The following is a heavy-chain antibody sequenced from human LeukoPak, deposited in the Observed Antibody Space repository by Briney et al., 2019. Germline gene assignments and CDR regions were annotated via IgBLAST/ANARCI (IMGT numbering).Heavy chain of an antibody. CDR1: GYTFTSYD. D-gene: IGHD2-2*01. CDR3: ARDVVDNWFDP. V-gene: IGHV1-8*03. CDR2: MNPNSGNT. J-gene: IGHJ5*02. Sequence: GASVKVSCKASGYTFTSYDINWVRQATGQGLEWMGWMNPNSGNTGYAQKFQGRVTITRNTSISTAYMELSSLRSEDTAVYYCARDVVDNWFDPWGHGTLVTVSS.